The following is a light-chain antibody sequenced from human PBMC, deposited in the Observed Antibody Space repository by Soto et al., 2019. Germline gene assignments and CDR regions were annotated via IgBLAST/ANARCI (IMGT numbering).Light chain of an antibody. CDR2: GAS. CDR1: QSVSSSY. J-gene: IGKJ2*01. Sequence: EIVLAQSPGTLSLSPGERATLSCRASQSVSSSYLAWYQQKPGQAPRLLIYGASTRATGIQDRFSGSGSGTDFTLTISRLEPEDFAVYYCQLYATSPPRYTFAQGTKLEI. V-gene: IGKV3-20*01. CDR3: QLYATSPPRYT.